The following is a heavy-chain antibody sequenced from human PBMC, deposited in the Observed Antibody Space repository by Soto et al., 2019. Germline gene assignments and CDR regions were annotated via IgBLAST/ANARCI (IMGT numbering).Heavy chain of an antibody. CDR1: GFTFSSYE. CDR3: ALDGEGGCCSRWANT. D-gene: IGHD2-15*01. CDR2: ISRSGDVI. Sequence: SIRLSCAGSGFTFSSYEMNWVRQAPGKGLEWVSYISRSGDVIYYADSVKGRFTVSRDNAKNSLYQQMNSLRADDTAVYYYALDGEGGCCSRWANTWGQGTLGTVCS. V-gene: IGHV3-48*03. J-gene: IGHJ5*02.